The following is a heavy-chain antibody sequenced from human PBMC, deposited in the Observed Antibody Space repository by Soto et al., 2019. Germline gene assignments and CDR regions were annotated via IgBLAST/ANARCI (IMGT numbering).Heavy chain of an antibody. J-gene: IGHJ4*02. D-gene: IGHD6-6*01. CDR1: GWSISSYY. CDR2: IYYRANP. CDR3: ASSSPFHY. V-gene: IGHV4-59*08. Sequence: PSETLSLTCTVSGWSISSYYWSWIRQPPGKGLEWIGYIYYRANPNYNPSLKSRVTISQDTSKNQFSLKLNSVTAADTGVYYCASSSPFHYWGPGILVTVSS.